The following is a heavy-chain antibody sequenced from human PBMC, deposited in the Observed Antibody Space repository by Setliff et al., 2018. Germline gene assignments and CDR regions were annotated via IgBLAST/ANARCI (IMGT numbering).Heavy chain of an antibody. CDR1: GGSISTYY. V-gene: IGHV4-4*07. Sequence: SETLSLTCTVSGGSISTYYWSWIRRPAGKGLEWIGRVFVSGSTNYNPSLKSRVTISVDTSKNQFSLTLSSVTAADTAVYYCARLPNYVWGSPVDYWGQGTLVTVSS. CDR2: VFVSGST. J-gene: IGHJ4*02. D-gene: IGHD3-16*01. CDR3: ARLPNYVWGSPVDY.